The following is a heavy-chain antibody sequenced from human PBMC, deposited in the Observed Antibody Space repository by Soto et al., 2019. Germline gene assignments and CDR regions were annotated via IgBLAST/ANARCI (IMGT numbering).Heavy chain of an antibody. Sequence: PGGSLRLSCAASGFTFSTYSMSWVRQAPGKGLEWVSYISSTSNTIYYADPVKGRFTISRDNAKNSLYLHMNSLSAEDTAVYYCARDRGCSGGICYRDLGYWGQGTLVTVSS. CDR1: GFTFSTYS. CDR2: ISSTSNTI. CDR3: ARDRGCSGGICYRDLGY. D-gene: IGHD2-15*01. V-gene: IGHV3-48*01. J-gene: IGHJ4*02.